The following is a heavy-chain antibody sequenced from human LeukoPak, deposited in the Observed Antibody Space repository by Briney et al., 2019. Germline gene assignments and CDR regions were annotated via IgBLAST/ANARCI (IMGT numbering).Heavy chain of an antibody. CDR2: IYSGGST. Sequence: GGSLRLSCAASGFTVSSNYMSWVRQAPGKGLEWVSVIYSGGSTYYADSVKGRFTISRDNSKNTLYLQMNSLRAEDTAVYYCARLTKTSGWYGGYYFDYWGQGTLVTVSS. J-gene: IGHJ4*02. CDR3: ARLTKTSGWYGGYYFDY. D-gene: IGHD6-19*01. CDR1: GFTVSSNY. V-gene: IGHV3-53*01.